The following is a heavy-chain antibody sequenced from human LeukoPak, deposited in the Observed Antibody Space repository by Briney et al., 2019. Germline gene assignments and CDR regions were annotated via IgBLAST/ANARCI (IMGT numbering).Heavy chain of an antibody. CDR1: GFSFSSYA. CDR2: ISGTGDTT. CDR3: ASDLHSIGNVDAFDT. J-gene: IGHJ3*02. V-gene: IGHV3-23*01. D-gene: IGHD3-22*01. Sequence: GGSLRLSCAASGFSFSSYAMSWVRQAPGKGLEWVSSISGTGDTTYYADSVKGRFTVSRDSSKNTMYLQMNSLRVEDTAVYYCASDLHSIGNVDAFDTWGQGTLSPSLQ.